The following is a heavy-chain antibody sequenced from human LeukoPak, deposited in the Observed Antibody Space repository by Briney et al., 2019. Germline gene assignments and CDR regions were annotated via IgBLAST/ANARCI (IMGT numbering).Heavy chain of an antibody. V-gene: IGHV5-51*01. CDR1: GYSFTNYW. Sequence: GESLQISCKASGYSFTNYWIGWVRPMPGKGREWMGIIYPGDSHTRYSPSFQGQVTISADKSIGTAYLQWSSLKASDTAIYYCAGGPTVYGMDVWGQGTTVTVSS. CDR3: AGGPTVYGMDV. CDR2: IYPGDSHT. D-gene: IGHD2-15*01. J-gene: IGHJ6*02.